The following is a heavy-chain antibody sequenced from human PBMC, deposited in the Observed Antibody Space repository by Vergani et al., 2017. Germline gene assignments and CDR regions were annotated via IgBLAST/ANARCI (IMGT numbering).Heavy chain of an antibody. D-gene: IGHD6-19*01. V-gene: IGHV3-11*01. CDR1: GFPFSDYY. J-gene: IGHJ4*02. Sequence: QVQLVESGGGLVKPGGSLRLSCAASGFPFSDYYLSWIRQAPGPGLEWVSYISSSGSTIYYADSVKGRFTISRDNAKNSLYLQMNSLRAEDTAVYYCASAAVAGLPDYWGQGTLVTVSS. CDR3: ASAAVAGLPDY. CDR2: ISSSGSTI.